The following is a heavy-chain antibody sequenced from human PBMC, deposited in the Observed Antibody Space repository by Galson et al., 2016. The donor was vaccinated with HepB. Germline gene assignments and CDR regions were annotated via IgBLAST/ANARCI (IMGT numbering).Heavy chain of an antibody. V-gene: IGHV4-39*01. CDR3: ASPPARPADSISWYYFDS. CDR1: GASINSSDFY. J-gene: IGHJ4*02. D-gene: IGHD6-13*01. CDR2: TYYRGST. Sequence: SETLSLTCTVSGASINSSDFYWGWVRQPPGKGLEWIGSTYYRGSTFCDPSLKSRLTISVDTSKNQFSLKLTSVTAADTAVYYCASPPARPADSISWYYFDSRGQGTLVTVSS.